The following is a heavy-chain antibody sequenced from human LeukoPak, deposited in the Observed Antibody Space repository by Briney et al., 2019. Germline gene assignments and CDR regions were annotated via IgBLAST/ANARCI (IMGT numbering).Heavy chain of an antibody. CDR1: GFTFSSYA. CDR3: ARVGIAANYFDY. Sequence: PGGSLRLSCAASGFTFSSYAMSWVRQAPGKGLEWVSAISGSGGSTYYADSVKGRFTISRDNAKNSLYLQMNSLRAEDTAVYYCARVGIAANYFDYWGQGTLVTVSS. V-gene: IGHV3-23*01. CDR2: ISGSGGST. J-gene: IGHJ4*02. D-gene: IGHD6-13*01.